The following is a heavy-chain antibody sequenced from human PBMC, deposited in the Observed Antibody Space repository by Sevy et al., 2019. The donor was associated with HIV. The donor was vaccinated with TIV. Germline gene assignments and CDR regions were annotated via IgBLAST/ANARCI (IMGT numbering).Heavy chain of an antibody. J-gene: IGHJ6*02. CDR1: GFTLSSHW. Sequence: GGSLRLSCAASGFTLSSHWMFWVRQGPGKGLVWVSHINSHGTITNYADSVRGRFTISRDNAKNTVYRQMDSLRAEDTAFYYCARGQVLRFFDWPTYGLDVWGQETTVTVSS. V-gene: IGHV3-74*01. CDR2: INSHGTIT. CDR3: ARGQVLRFFDWPTYGLDV. D-gene: IGHD3-3*01.